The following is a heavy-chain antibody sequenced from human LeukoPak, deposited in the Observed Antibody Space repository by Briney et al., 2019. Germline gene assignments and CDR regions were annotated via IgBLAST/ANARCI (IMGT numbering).Heavy chain of an antibody. D-gene: IGHD6-13*01. CDR3: ARGPRDSSSWYLNY. V-gene: IGHV4-34*01. Sequence: ETRSLTCAVEGASFSGYYWRWIRRPPGKGLQWYGEINHTGNTNYNPSLKSRVTISVDTSKNQFSLKLSSVTAADTAVYYCARGPRDSSSWYLNYWGQGTLVAVSS. CDR1: GASFSGYY. J-gene: IGHJ4*02. CDR2: INHTGNT.